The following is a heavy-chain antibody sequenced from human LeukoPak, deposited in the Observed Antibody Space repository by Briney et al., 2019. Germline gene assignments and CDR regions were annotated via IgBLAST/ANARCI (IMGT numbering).Heavy chain of an antibody. D-gene: IGHD3-10*01. CDR3: ARDSGTTGEVKFDP. CDR1: GDSISRYY. V-gene: IGHV4-4*07. CDR2: IYNGGII. Sequence: SETLSLTCTVSGDSISRYYWSWLRQPAGKGLEWIGRIYNGGIITYNPSLKGRVTISIDTSNNQFSLRLRFVTAADTAVYYCARDSGTTGEVKFDPWGQGTLVSVSS. J-gene: IGHJ5*02.